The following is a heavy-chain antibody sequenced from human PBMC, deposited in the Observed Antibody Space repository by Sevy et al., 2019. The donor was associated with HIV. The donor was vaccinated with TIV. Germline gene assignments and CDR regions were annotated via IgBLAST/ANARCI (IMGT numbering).Heavy chain of an antibody. J-gene: IGHJ5*02. Sequence: KQSQTLSLTCAISGDSVSSNSAAWNWIRQSPSRGLEWLGRTYYRSKWYNDYAVSVKSRISINPDTSKNQFSQQLNSVTPEDTAVYFCATGIPEWELGGHWFDPWGQGTLVTVSS. V-gene: IGHV6-1*01. D-gene: IGHD1-26*01. CDR3: ATGIPEWELGGHWFDP. CDR2: TYYRSKWYN. CDR1: GDSVSSNSAA.